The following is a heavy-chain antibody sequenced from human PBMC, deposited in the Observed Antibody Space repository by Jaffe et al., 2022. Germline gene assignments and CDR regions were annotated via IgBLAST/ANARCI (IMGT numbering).Heavy chain of an antibody. V-gene: IGHV4-38-2*01. Sequence: QVQLQESGPGLVKPSETLSLTCAVSGYSISSGYYWGWIRQPPGKGLEWIGSIYHSGSTYYNPSLKSRVTISVDTSKNQFSLKLSSVTAADTAVYYCARHVRGRIAVAGTPGSVTDYWGQGTLVTVSS. J-gene: IGHJ4*02. CDR1: GYSISSGYY. CDR3: ARHVRGRIAVAGTPGSVTDY. CDR2: IYHSGST. D-gene: IGHD6-19*01.